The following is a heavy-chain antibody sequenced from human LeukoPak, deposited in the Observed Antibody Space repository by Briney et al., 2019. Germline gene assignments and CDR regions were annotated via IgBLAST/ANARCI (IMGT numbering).Heavy chain of an antibody. CDR2: IKQDGSEK. Sequence: GGSLRLSCAASGFTFSSYGMHWVRQAPGKGLEWVANIKQDGSEKYYVDSVKGRFTISRDNAKNSLYLHVNSLRAEDTAMYYCAREPFNNYPVDYWGQGTLVTVSS. J-gene: IGHJ4*02. V-gene: IGHV3-7*01. CDR1: GFTFSSYG. CDR3: AREPFNNYPVDY. D-gene: IGHD4-11*01.